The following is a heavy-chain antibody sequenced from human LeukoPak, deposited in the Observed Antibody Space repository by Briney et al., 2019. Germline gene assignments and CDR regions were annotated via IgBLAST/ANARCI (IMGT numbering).Heavy chain of an antibody. J-gene: IGHJ4*02. V-gene: IGHV1-69*04. Sequence: SVKVSCKASGYTFTSYGISWVRQAPGQGLEWMGRIIPILGIANYAQKFQGRVTITADKSTSTAYMELSSLRSEDTAVYYCARGVGGSWIFDYWGQGTLVTVSS. CDR1: GYTFTSYG. D-gene: IGHD1-26*01. CDR3: ARGVGGSWIFDY. CDR2: IIPILGIA.